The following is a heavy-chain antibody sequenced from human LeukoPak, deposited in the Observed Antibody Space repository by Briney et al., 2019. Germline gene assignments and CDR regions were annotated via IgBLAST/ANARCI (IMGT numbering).Heavy chain of an antibody. CDR2: IHTDGTT. CDR1: GFSVSNDY. D-gene: IGHD6-6*01. Sequence: PGGSLRPSCAASGFSVSNDYMSWVRQAPGKGLEWVSVIHTDGTTYYADSVKGRFTISRDNYRNALILYMDRLGAEDTAIYYCARDRPWGGLNGFDYWGQGTLVTVSS. CDR3: ARDRPWGGLNGFDY. V-gene: IGHV3-53*01. J-gene: IGHJ4*02.